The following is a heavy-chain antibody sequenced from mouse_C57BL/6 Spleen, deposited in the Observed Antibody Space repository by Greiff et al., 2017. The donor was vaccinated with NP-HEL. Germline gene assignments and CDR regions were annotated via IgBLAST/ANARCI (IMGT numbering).Heavy chain of an antibody. CDR2: INPYNGGT. V-gene: IGHV1-19*01. CDR1: GYTFTDYY. J-gene: IGHJ4*01. D-gene: IGHD1-1*01. CDR3: ASGGGSSIYYYAMDY. Sequence: EVQLQQSGPVLVKPGASVKMSCKASGYTFTDYYMNWVKQSHGKSLEWIGVINPYNGGTSYNQKFKGKATLTVDKSSSTAYMELNSLTSEDSAVYYCASGGGSSIYYYAMDYWGQGTSVTVSS.